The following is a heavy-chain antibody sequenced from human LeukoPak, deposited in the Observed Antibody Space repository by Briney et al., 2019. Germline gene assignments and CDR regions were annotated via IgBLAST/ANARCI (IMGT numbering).Heavy chain of an antibody. CDR1: GW. D-gene: IGHD6-13*01. J-gene: IGHJ6*03. V-gene: IGHV3-74*01. Sequence: GGSLRLSCAGSGWMHWVRQAPGKGLVWVSGINGLGTATHYADSVKGRFTISRDNAKNTVSLQMNSLSAEDTAVYYCASRCWYDLACYYYYMDVWGKGTTVTVSS. CDR3: ASRCWYDLACYYYYMDV. CDR2: INGLGTAT.